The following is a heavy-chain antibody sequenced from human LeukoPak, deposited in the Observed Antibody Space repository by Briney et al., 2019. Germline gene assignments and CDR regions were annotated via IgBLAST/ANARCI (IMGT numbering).Heavy chain of an antibody. D-gene: IGHD5-18*01. J-gene: IGHJ4*02. CDR1: GFTFSSYG. CDR2: ISGSGGST. CDR3: AKDPFGYSYGYGY. V-gene: IGHV3-23*01. Sequence: GGSLRLSCAASGFTFSSYGMSWVRQAPGKGLEWVSAISGSGGSTYYADSVKGRFTISRDNSKNTLYLQMNSLRAEDTAVYYCAKDPFGYSYGYGYWGQGTLVTVSS.